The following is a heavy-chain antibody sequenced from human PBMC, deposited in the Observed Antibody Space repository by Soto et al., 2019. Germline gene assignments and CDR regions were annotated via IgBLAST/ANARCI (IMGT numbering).Heavy chain of an antibody. D-gene: IGHD6-6*01. CDR3: ARSPSSIAARPCVKNWFDP. Sequence: QVQLVQSGAEVKKPGSSVKVSCKASGGTFSSYTISWVRQAPGQGLEWMGRIIPILGIANYAQKFQGRVTITADKSTSTAYMELSSLRSEDTAVYYCARSPSSIAARPCVKNWFDPWGQGTLVTVSS. CDR1: GGTFSSYT. V-gene: IGHV1-69*02. CDR2: IIPILGIA. J-gene: IGHJ5*02.